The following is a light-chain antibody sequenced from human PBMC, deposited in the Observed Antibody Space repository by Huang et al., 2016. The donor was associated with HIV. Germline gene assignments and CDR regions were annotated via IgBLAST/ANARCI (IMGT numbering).Light chain of an antibody. CDR2: SAS. J-gene: IGKJ3*01. CDR3: QQLNSYPFT. Sequence: IQLTQSPSSLSASVGDRVTITCRASQGVSGYLAWYQQKPGTAPRLLIYSASTLQSGFPSRFSGNGSGTDFTLAIVSLQPEDFATYYCQQLNSYPFTFGPGTRVDIK. V-gene: IGKV1-9*01. CDR1: QGVSGY.